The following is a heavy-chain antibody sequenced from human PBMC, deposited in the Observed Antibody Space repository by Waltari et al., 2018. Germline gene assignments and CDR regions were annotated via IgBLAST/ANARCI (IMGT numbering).Heavy chain of an antibody. V-gene: IGHV4-34*01. Sequence: QVQLQQWGAGLLKPSETLSLTCAVYGGSFSGYYWSWIRQPPGKGLEWIGEINHSGSINYNPSLKSRVTMSVDTSRNQFSLRPSSVTAADTAVYYCARGKESRYQLLRSGFDIWGQGTMVTVSS. D-gene: IGHD2-2*01. CDR3: ARGKESRYQLLRSGFDI. J-gene: IGHJ3*02. CDR1: GGSFSGYY. CDR2: INHSGSI.